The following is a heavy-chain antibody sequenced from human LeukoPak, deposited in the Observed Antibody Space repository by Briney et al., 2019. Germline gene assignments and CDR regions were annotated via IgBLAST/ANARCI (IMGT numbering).Heavy chain of an antibody. V-gene: IGHV4-31*03. CDR2: IYYSGST. J-gene: IGHJ2*01. CDR3: ARDTYYYDSYWYFDL. D-gene: IGHD3-22*01. CDR1: GGSISSGGYF. Sequence: PSETLSLTCTVSGGSISSGGYFWSWIRQHPGKGLEWIGYIYYSGSTYYNPSLKSRVTISVDTSKNQFSLKLSSVTAADTAVYYCARDTYYYDSYWYFDLWGRGTLVTVSS.